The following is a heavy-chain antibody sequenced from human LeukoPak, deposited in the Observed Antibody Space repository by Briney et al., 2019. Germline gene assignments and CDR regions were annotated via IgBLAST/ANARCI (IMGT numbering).Heavy chain of an antibody. Sequence: SETLSLTCTVSGGSISSSSYYWGWIRQPPGKGLEWIGSIYYSGSTYYNPSLKSRVTISVDTSKNQFSLKLSSVTAADTAVYYCARQAGSSWYTQTDYWGQGTLVTVSS. D-gene: IGHD6-13*01. V-gene: IGHV4-39*01. J-gene: IGHJ4*02. CDR3: ARQAGSSWYTQTDY. CDR2: IYYSGST. CDR1: GGSISSSSYY.